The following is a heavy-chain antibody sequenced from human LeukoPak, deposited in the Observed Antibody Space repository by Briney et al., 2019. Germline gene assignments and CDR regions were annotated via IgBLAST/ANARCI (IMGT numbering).Heavy chain of an antibody. CDR3: AIMHRYYDGSGYWVQ. D-gene: IGHD3-22*01. CDR2: ISTSGGST. Sequence: GGSLRLSCAASGFTFSSYAMSWVRQAPGRGLEWVSGISTSGGSTSYADSVKGRFTISRDNPRNTLYMQMNSLRAEDTAVYYCAIMHRYYDGSGYWVQWGQGTLVTVSS. CDR1: GFTFSSYA. V-gene: IGHV3-23*01. J-gene: IGHJ4*02.